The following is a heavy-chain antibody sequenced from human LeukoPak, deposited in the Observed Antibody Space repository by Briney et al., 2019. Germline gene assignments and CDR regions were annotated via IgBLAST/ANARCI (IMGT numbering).Heavy chain of an antibody. Sequence: GGSLRLSCAASGFTFSSYWMSWVRQAPGKGLEWVANIKQDGSEKYYVDSVKGRFTISRDNAKNSLYLQMNSLRAEDTAVYYCVRDFHRIGYCSSTSCYTYYYGMDVWGKGTTVTVSS. V-gene: IGHV3-7*03. D-gene: IGHD2-2*02. CDR1: GFTFSSYW. CDR3: VRDFHRIGYCSSTSCYTYYYGMDV. CDR2: IKQDGSEK. J-gene: IGHJ6*04.